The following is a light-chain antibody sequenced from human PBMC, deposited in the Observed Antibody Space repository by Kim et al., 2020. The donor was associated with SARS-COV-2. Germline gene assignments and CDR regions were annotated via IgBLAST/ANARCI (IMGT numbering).Light chain of an antibody. J-gene: IGLJ3*02. CDR3: AAWDDSLNGGV. CDR2: NNN. V-gene: IGLV1-44*01. Sequence: QPVLTQPPSASGTPGQRVTISCSGSSSNIGTNSVNWYLQFPGTAPKLLIYNNNQRPSGVPDRFSGSKSGTSASLAISGLQSEDEAEYFCAAWDDSLNGGVFGGGTQLTVL. CDR1: SSNIGTNS.